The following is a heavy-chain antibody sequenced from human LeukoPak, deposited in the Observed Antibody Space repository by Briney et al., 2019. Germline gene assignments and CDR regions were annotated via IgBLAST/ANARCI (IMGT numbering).Heavy chain of an antibody. Sequence: SETLSLTCAVYGGSFSGYYWSWIRQPPGKGLEWIGEINHRGSTNYNPSLKSRVSISVDTSKKQFSLKLTSVTAADTAVYYCARVEYYYDSSGYLDYWGQGTLVTVSS. J-gene: IGHJ4*02. D-gene: IGHD3-22*01. CDR3: ARVEYYYDSSGYLDY. CDR1: GGSFSGYY. CDR2: INHRGST. V-gene: IGHV4-34*01.